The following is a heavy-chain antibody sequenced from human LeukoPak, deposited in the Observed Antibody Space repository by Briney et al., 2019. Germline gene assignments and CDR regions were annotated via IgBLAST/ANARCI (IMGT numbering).Heavy chain of an antibody. CDR3: AKSLTMIVVVITLDY. J-gene: IGHJ4*02. CDR2: ISGSGHNT. D-gene: IGHD3-22*01. V-gene: IGHV3-23*01. CDR1: GFTFNNYA. Sequence: GGSLRLSCAASGFTFNNYAMSWVRQAPGKGLEWVSAISGSGHNTYYADSVKGRFTISRDNSQNTLYLQMNSLRAEDTAVYYCAKSLTMIVVVITLDYWGQGTLVTVSS.